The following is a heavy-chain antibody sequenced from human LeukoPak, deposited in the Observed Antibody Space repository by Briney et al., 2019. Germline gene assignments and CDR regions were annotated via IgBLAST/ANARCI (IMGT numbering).Heavy chain of an antibody. Sequence: PSETLSLTCAVYGGSFSYYSWSWIRQPPGKGLEWIGEINHSGGTNYNPSLKSRVTMSVDKSKNQFSLKLSSVTAADTAVYYCAGYDSSGYATFDIWGQGTMVTVSS. CDR2: INHSGGT. J-gene: IGHJ3*02. CDR3: AGYDSSGYATFDI. CDR1: GGSFSYYS. D-gene: IGHD3-22*01. V-gene: IGHV4-34*01.